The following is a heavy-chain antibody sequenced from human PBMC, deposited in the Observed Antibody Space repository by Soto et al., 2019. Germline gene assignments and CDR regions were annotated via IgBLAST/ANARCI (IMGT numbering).Heavy chain of an antibody. CDR2: ISSSGTTI. CDR1: GFTFSDYY. D-gene: IGHD3-3*01. V-gene: IGHV3-11*01. CDR3: ARDGPVITIFGVVIMGGMDV. Sequence: GGSLRLSCAASGFTFSDYYMSWIRQAPGKGLEWVSYISSSGTTIYYADSVKGRFTISRDNARNSLFLQMNSLRAEDTAVYYCARDGPVITIFGVVIMGGMDVWGQGTTVTVSS. J-gene: IGHJ6*02.